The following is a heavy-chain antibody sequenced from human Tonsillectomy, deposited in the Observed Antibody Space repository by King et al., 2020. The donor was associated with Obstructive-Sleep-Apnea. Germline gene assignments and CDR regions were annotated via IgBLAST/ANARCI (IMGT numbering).Heavy chain of an antibody. CDR1: GFTFSTYA. CDR2: TGNSGVIT. V-gene: IGHV3-23*04. Sequence: VQLVESGGGLVQPGGSLRLSCAASGFTFSTYAMTWVRQSPGKGLVWVSATGNSGVITYYADSVKGRFTISRDNSKNTLFLQMHSLRADDTAVYFCAKAISGFYGFGMDVWGQGTAVTVSS. J-gene: IGHJ6*02. CDR3: AKAISGFYGFGMDV. D-gene: IGHD3-10*01.